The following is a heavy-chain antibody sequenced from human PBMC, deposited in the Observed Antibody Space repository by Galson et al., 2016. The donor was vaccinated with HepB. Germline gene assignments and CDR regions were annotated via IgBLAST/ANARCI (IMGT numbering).Heavy chain of an antibody. CDR3: AREPVRLDDLLTGPPKNPDY. J-gene: IGHJ4*02. Sequence: SLRLSCAASGFTFRTYSMNWVRQAPGKGLEWVSYISSSGTTIYYADSVKGRFTISRDNAKNSLYLQMNSLRAEDTAVYYCAREPVRLDDLLTGPPKNPDYWGQGTLVTV. CDR1: GFTFRTYS. CDR2: ISSSGTTI. V-gene: IGHV3-48*04. D-gene: IGHD3-9*01.